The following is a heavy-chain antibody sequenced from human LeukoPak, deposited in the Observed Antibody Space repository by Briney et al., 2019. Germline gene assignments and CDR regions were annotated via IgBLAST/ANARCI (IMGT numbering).Heavy chain of an antibody. CDR2: INHSGST. CDR1: GGSFSGYY. D-gene: IGHD2-2*01. Sequence: PSETLSLTCAVYGGSFSGYYWSWIRQPPGKGLEWIGEINHSGSTNYNPSLKSRVTISVDTSKSQFSLKLSSVTAADTAVYYCARGYCSSTSCFLAFDIWGQGTMVTVSS. V-gene: IGHV4-34*01. J-gene: IGHJ3*02. CDR3: ARGYCSSTSCFLAFDI.